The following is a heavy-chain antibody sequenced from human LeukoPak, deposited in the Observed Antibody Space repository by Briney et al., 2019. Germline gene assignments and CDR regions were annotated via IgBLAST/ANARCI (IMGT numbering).Heavy chain of an antibody. CDR2: INHSGST. J-gene: IGHJ5*02. CDR3: AGRGYSGYDYGVGNWFDP. D-gene: IGHD5-12*01. Sequence: PETLSLTCAVYGGSFSGYYWSWIRQPPGKGLEWIGEINHSGSTNYNPSLKSRVTISVDTSKNQFSLKLSSVTAADTAVYYCAGRGYSGYDYGVGNWFDPWGQGTLVTVSS. CDR1: GGSFSGYY. V-gene: IGHV4-34*01.